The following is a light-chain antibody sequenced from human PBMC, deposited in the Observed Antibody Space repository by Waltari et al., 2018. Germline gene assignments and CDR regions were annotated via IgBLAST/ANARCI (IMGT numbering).Light chain of an antibody. J-gene: IGLJ2*01. CDR3: QSYDSSLRGPVV. Sequence: QSVLTQPPSVSGAPGQRITISCSGSRSNIGAGYDVHWYQQLPGTAPKLLIYGDNNRPSGVPDRFSGSKSGTSASLAISGLQAKDEADYYCQSYDSSLRGPVVFGGGTTLTVL. CDR1: RSNIGAGYD. V-gene: IGLV1-40*01. CDR2: GDN.